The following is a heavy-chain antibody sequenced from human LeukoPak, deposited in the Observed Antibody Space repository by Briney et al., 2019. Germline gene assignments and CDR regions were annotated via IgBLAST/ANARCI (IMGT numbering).Heavy chain of an antibody. J-gene: IGHJ5*02. CDR2: ISSSSRYI. CDR3: ARAATVAGITS. CDR1: GFTFSSYS. Sequence: PGGSLRLSCAASGFTFSSYSMNWVRQAPGKGLEWVSSISSSSRYIYYADSVKGRFTISRDNAKNSLYLQMNSLRAEDTAVYYCARAATVAGITSWGQGTLVTASS. V-gene: IGHV3-21*01. D-gene: IGHD6-19*01.